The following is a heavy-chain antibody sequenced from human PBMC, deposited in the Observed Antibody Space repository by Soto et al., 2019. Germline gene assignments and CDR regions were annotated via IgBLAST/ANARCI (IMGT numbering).Heavy chain of an antibody. Sequence: ESLKISCQASGYNFRHYYIAWVRQKPGRGLEWVGLIYPGDSDVRYSPSVQGQVTISVDRSTDTAFLQWNSLKASDSATYYCAKQRKVTPDVGQMSLDAWGPGTLVTVSS. CDR1: GYNFRHYY. CDR2: IYPGDSDV. V-gene: IGHV5-51*01. CDR3: AKQRKVTPDVGQMSLDA. D-gene: IGHD2-21*02. J-gene: IGHJ5*02.